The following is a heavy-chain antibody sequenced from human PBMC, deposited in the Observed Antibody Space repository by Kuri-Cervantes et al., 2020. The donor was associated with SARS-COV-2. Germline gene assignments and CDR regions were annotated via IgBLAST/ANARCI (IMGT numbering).Heavy chain of an antibody. CDR2: INPNSGGT. Sequence: ASVKVSCKASGYTFTGYYMHWVRQAPGQGLEWMGWINPNSGGTNYAQKFQGRVTMTRDTSISTAYMELSRLRSVDTAVYYCARDYQLRIGMGYYYYYIDVWSKGTTVTVSS. D-gene: IGHD2-2*01. CDR1: GYTFTGYY. J-gene: IGHJ6*03. CDR3: ARDYQLRIGMGYYYYYIDV. V-gene: IGHV1-2*02.